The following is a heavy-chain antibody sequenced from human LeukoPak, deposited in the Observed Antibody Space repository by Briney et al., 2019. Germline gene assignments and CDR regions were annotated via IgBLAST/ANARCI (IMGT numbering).Heavy chain of an antibody. D-gene: IGHD4-17*01. CDR3: ARRGESTTYGDYRFDY. Sequence: PGGSLRLSCAASGFTFSNHAMSWVRQAPGRGLEWVSAISGSSGLTYYADSVKGRFTISRDNSKNTLFLQMNSLRAEDTAVYYCARRGESTTYGDYRFDYWGQGMLVTVSS. V-gene: IGHV3-23*01. J-gene: IGHJ4*02. CDR2: ISGSSGLT. CDR1: GFTFSNHA.